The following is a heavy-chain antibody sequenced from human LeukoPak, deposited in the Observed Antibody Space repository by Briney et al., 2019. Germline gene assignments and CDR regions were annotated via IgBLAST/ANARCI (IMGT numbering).Heavy chain of an antibody. CDR2: ISSSSSTI. CDR1: GFTFSSYS. V-gene: IGHV3-48*01. J-gene: IGHJ4*02. CDR3: ARDQTVTSSLVFDY. D-gene: IGHD4-17*01. Sequence: PGGSLRLSCAASGFTFSSYSMNWVRQAPGKGLEWVSYISSSSSTIYYADSVKGRFTISRDNAKNSLYLQMNSLRAEDTAVYYCARDQTVTSSLVFDYWGQGTLVTVSS.